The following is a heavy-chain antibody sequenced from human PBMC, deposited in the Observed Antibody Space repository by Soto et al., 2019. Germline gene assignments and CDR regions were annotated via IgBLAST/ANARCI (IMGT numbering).Heavy chain of an antibody. D-gene: IGHD6-19*01. J-gene: IGHJ6*02. CDR3: ARGVRSGPANYGMDA. V-gene: IGHV3-74*01. CDR2: INSDGSST. CDR1: GFTFSSYW. Sequence: GGSLRLSCAASGFTFSSYWMHWVRQAPGKGLVWVSRINSDGSSTSYADSVKGRFTISRDNAKNTLYLQMNSLRAEDTAVYYCARGVRSGPANYGMDAWGQGTTVTVSS.